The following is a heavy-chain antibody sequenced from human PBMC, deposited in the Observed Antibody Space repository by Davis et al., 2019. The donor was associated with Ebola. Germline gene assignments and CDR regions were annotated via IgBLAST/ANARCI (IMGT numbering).Heavy chain of an antibody. V-gene: IGHV3-7*03. CDR1: GLSFSSYW. D-gene: IGHD1-14*01. J-gene: IGHJ4*02. CDR2: INQDGSDQ. CDR3: SRLRRAEAENY. Sequence: GGSLRLSCAASGLSFSSYWLSWVRQAPGKGLEWVANINQDGSDQQYVGSVKGRFTVSRDNAKNSLYLQLNSLRAEDTAMYYCSRLRRAEAENYWSQGTLVTVSS.